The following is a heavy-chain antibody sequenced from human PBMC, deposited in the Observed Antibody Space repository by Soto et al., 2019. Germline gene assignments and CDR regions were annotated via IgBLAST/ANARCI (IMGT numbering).Heavy chain of an antibody. CDR2: IYDTGRT. CDR1: CGSMSSGCSY. V-gene: IGHV4-61*02. CDR3: ARDKISLSRGVMTWFDS. D-gene: IGHD3-10*01. J-gene: IGHJ5*01. Sequence: TCAVSCGSMSSGCSYWSWIRQPGGKGLEWIDRIYDTGRTHYNSSLKSRLTLSLDTSKNQFPLRMTSVTAADTAVYYCARDKISLSRGVMTWFDSWGQGSLVTVSS.